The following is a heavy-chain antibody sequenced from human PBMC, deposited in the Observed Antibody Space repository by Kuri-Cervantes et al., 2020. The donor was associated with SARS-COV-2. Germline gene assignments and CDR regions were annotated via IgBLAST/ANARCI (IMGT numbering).Heavy chain of an antibody. CDR2: ISYDGSNK. Sequence: GGSLRLSCAASGFTFSSYSMNWVRQAPGKGLEWVAVISYDGSNKYYADSVKGRFTISRDNSKNTLYLQMNSLRAEDTAVYYCAKDRNTAMAYFDYCGQAILTVSS. CDR1: GFTFSSYS. D-gene: IGHD5-18*01. CDR3: AKDRNTAMAYFDY. J-gene: IGHJ4*02. V-gene: IGHV3-30*18.